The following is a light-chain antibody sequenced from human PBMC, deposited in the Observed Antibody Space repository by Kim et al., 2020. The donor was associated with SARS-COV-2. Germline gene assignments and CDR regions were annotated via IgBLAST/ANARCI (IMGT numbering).Light chain of an antibody. V-gene: IGLV3-19*01. CDR1: SLRSYY. J-gene: IGLJ2*01. Sequence: VALVQTVSITCQGDSLRSYYATWYQQKPGQAPILVIYGKNKRPSGIPDRFSGSSSGNTASLTITGTQAGDEADYYCNSRDSNDNVVFGGGTQLTVL. CDR3: NSRDSNDNVV. CDR2: GKN.